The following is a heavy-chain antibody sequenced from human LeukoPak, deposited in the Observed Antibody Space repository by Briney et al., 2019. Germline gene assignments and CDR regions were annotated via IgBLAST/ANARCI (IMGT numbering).Heavy chain of an antibody. V-gene: IGHV4-34*01. CDR1: GGSFTDYF. D-gene: IGHD3-22*01. J-gene: IGHJ6*02. CDR3: ARGRIAKIVVVHSFSYGMDV. CDR2: INYYTGDT. Sequence: SETLSLTCTVYGGSFTDYFWTWIGPSPGKGLGWIGEINYYTGDTNYNPSLNSRVSISLEKSKKQFPLELRSVTAADTAVYYCARGRIAKIVVVHSFSYGMDVWGQGTTVTVSS.